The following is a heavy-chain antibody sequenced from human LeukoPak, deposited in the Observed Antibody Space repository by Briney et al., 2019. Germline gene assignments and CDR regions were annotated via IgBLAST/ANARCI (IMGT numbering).Heavy chain of an antibody. V-gene: IGHV1-3*02. CDR3: VWSPGGNARTWLDY. Sequence: GASVKVSCKASGYTFTNYALHWVRPAPGQSLEWMGWTNGATGNTRFSQDFQGSLTITIDTSASTGYVELSSLRSEDTAVYYCVWSPGGNARTWLDYWGQGTMVTVSS. CDR1: GYTFTNYA. CDR2: TNGATGNT. J-gene: IGHJ4*02. D-gene: IGHD4-23*01.